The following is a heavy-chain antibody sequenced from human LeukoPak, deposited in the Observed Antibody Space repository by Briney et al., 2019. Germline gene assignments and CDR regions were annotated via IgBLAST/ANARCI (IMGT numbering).Heavy chain of an antibody. V-gene: IGHV5-51*01. J-gene: IGHJ4*02. D-gene: IGHD2-21*02. CDR2: IYPGDSNT. CDR1: GYSVSNYW. CDR3: ARQPLVRDCGGDCEFDY. Sequence: GESLKISCKGSGYSVSNYWIGWVRQMPGKGLEWMGIIYPGDSNTRYSPSFQGQVTISADKSISTAYLQWSSLKASDTAIYYCARQPLVRDCGGDCEFDYWGQGTLVSVSS.